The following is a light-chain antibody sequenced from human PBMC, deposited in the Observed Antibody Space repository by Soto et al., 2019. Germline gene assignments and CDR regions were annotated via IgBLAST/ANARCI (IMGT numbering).Light chain of an antibody. CDR3: SSYTSTSTRV. CDR2: DVS. V-gene: IGLV2-14*01. Sequence: QSALTQPASVSGSPGQSITISCTGTSSDVGGYNYVSWYQQHPGKAPKLMIYDVSNRPSGVSNRFSGSKSGNTASLTISALQADDEADYYCSSYTSTSTRVFGTGTKLTVL. J-gene: IGLJ1*01. CDR1: SSDVGGYNY.